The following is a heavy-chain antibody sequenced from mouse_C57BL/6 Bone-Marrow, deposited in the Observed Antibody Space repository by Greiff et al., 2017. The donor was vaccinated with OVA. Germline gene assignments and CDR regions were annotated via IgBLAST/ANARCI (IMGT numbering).Heavy chain of an antibody. Sequence: EVHLVESGGGLVKPGGSLKLSCAASGFTFSSYAMSWVRQTPEKRLEWVATISDGGSYTYYPDNVKGRFTISRDNAKNNLYLQMSHLKSEDTAMYYCARGYSNDLWYVDVWGTGTTVTVSS. J-gene: IGHJ1*03. V-gene: IGHV5-4*01. D-gene: IGHD2-12*01. CDR1: GFTFSSYA. CDR2: ISDGGSYT. CDR3: ARGYSNDLWYVDV.